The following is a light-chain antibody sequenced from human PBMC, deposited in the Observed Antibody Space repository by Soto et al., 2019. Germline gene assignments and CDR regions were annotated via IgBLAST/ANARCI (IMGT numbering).Light chain of an antibody. J-gene: IGLJ7*01. V-gene: IGLV1-44*01. Sequence: QSVLTQPPSASWTPGQRVTLSCSGSSSNIGSNTVNWYQQLPGTAPKLLIYSNDQRPSVVPDRFSGYKSATSASLAIRRLQSADEADYYCAAWDDSLNGWVFGGGTQLTVL. CDR1: SSNIGSNT. CDR3: AAWDDSLNGWV. CDR2: SND.